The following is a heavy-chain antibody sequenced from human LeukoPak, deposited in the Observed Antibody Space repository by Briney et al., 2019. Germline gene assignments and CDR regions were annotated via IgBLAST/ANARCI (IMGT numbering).Heavy chain of an antibody. V-gene: IGHV3-74*01. D-gene: IGHD2-15*01. CDR2: ISTDGYTT. CDR1: GFTFSSYG. CDR3: VVGGSPGY. Sequence: GGSLRLSCAASGFTFSSYGMHWVRQAPRKGLVWVSRISTDGYTTDYADFVQGRFTASRDNTKNTWSLEMNSLRAEDTAVYYCVVGGSPGYWGQGTLVTVSS. J-gene: IGHJ4*02.